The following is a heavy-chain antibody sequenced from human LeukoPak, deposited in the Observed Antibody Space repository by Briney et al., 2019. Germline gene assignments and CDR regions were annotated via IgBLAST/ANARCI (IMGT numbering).Heavy chain of an antibody. Sequence: EASVKVFCKASGYTFTSYDINWVRQATGQGLEWMGWMNPNSGNTGYAQKFQGRVTMTRNTSISTAYMELSSLRSEDTAVYYCARSAWFGEESYYYGRDVWGQGTTVTVSS. CDR1: GYTFTSYD. J-gene: IGHJ6*02. CDR2: MNPNSGNT. D-gene: IGHD3-10*01. CDR3: ARSAWFGEESYYYGRDV. V-gene: IGHV1-8*01.